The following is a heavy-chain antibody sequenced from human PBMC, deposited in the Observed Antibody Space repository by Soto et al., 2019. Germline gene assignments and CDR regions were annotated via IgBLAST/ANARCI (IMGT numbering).Heavy chain of an antibody. V-gene: IGHV3-33*01. CDR1: GFTFSSYG. D-gene: IGHD3-10*01. CDR3: ARDRGGSGSFLLKYYFDY. J-gene: IGHJ4*02. CDR2: IWYDGSNK. Sequence: GGSLRLSCAASGFTFSSYGMHWVRQAPGKGLEWVAVIWYDGSNKYYADSVKGRFTISRDNSKNTLYLQMNSLRAEDTAVYYCARDRGGSGSFLLKYYFDYWGQGTLVTVSS.